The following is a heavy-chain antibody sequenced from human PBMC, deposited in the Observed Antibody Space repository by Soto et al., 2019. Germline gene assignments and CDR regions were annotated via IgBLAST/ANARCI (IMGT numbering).Heavy chain of an antibody. J-gene: IGHJ5*02. V-gene: IGHV4-30-2*03. CDR1: GGSIISASYS. CDR3: ARHVYSSSWYNWFDP. Sequence: SETLSLTCAVSGGSIISASYSWNWIRQSPGRGLEWIGHIYSSGSTYYNPSLKSRVSISVDTSKNQFSLKLSSVTAADTAVYYCARHVYSSSWYNWFDPWGQGTLVTVS. D-gene: IGHD6-13*01. CDR2: IYSSGST.